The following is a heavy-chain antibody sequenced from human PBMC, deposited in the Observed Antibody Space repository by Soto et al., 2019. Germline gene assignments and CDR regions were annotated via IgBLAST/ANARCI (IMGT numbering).Heavy chain of an antibody. CDR2: IFPGDSDT. V-gene: IGHV5-51*01. CDR3: AGGGVRGVITRTRDYYGMDV. J-gene: IGHJ6*02. D-gene: IGHD3-10*01. CDR1: GYSFTSYW. Sequence: GESLKISCKGSGYSFTSYWIGWVRQMPGKGLECMGIIFPGDSDTRYSPSFQGQVTISADKSISTAFLQWSSLKASDTAMYYCAGGGVRGVITRTRDYYGMDVWGQGTTVTVSS.